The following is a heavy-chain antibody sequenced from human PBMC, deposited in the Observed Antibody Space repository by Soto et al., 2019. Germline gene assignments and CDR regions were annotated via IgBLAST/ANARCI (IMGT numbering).Heavy chain of an antibody. CDR1: GFTVSNNY. CDR3: ARDPPGIAASGAGG. Sequence: EVQLVESGGGLIQPGGSLRLSCAASGFTVSNNYMRWVRQAPGKGLEWVSLIYSGGNTHYADYVKGRFTISRDNSKNTLFLQMNSLRVEDTAVYYCARDPPGIAASGAGGWGQGTLVTVSS. D-gene: IGHD6-13*01. J-gene: IGHJ4*02. CDR2: IYSGGNT. V-gene: IGHV3-53*01.